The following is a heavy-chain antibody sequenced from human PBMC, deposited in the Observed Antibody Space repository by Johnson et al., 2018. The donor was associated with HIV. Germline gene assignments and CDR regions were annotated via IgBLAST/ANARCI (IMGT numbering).Heavy chain of an antibody. CDR3: ARETIYSSFPGAFDI. Sequence: QVQLVESGGGVVRPGGSLRLSCAASGFTFDDYGMSWVRQAPGKGLEWVAVISYDGSYNYYADSVKGRFTISRDNSKKTLYLQMNSLRAEDTAVYYCARETIYSSFPGAFDIWGQGTMVTVSA. J-gene: IGHJ3*02. CDR2: ISYDGSYN. D-gene: IGHD6-6*01. V-gene: IGHV3-30*03. CDR1: GFTFDDYG.